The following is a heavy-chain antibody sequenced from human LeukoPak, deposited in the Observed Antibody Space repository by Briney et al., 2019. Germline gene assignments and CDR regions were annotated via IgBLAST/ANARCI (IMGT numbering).Heavy chain of an antibody. Sequence: PSETLSLTCAVSGGSISSRNWWSWVRQAPGKGLEWIGEMSPSGRTSYKPSLKSRVSISADKSKNQMPLKLSSMTAADTAVYYCARRGGSGRAFDYWGQGTLVTVSS. J-gene: IGHJ4*02. CDR3: ARRGGSGRAFDY. CDR1: GGSISSRNW. D-gene: IGHD1-26*01. V-gene: IGHV4-4*02. CDR2: MSPSGRT.